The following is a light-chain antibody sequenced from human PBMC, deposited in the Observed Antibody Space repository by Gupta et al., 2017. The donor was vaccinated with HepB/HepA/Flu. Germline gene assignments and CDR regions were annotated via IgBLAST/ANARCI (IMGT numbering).Light chain of an antibody. CDR2: AAS. V-gene: IGKV1-12*01. CDR3: QQAYRFPPT. J-gene: IGKJ5*01. Sequence: DIKDAQAPSSVSASVGDRVTISWRASQYIDTWLAWYQQKPGKAPNLLINAASILQSGVPSRFSGSGSGTDFILTINSLQPEDSATDFCQQAYRFPPTFGQGTRLEIK. CDR1: QYIDTW.